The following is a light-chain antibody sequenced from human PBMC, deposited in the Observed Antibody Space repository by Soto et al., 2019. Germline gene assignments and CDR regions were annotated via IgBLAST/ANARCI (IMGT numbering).Light chain of an antibody. CDR3: QQYTNTNNPWM. Sequence: DIHVTPSPPPLSVSIVDIHTITHRASPTMSTWMAWDQQKPGKGPKPRFYDASTLQSGVVTRVRCSGSGTEFTLTISGLHPHDAATYYCQQYTNTNNPWMFGQGTRGDIK. V-gene: IGKV1-5*01. J-gene: IGKJ1*01. CDR2: DAS. CDR1: PTMSTW.